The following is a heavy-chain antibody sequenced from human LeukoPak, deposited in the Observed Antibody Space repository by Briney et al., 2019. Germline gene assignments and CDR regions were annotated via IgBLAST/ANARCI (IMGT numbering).Heavy chain of an antibody. CDR1: GYTFTGYY. Sequence: GASVKVSCKASGYTFTGYYMHWVRQAPGQGLEWMGWINPNSGGTNYAQKFQGRVTMTRDTSISTAYMELSRLRSDDTAVYYCARDIWVMVRGVIRLSDYWGQGTLVTVSS. V-gene: IGHV1-2*02. D-gene: IGHD3-10*01. CDR2: INPNSGGT. J-gene: IGHJ4*02. CDR3: ARDIWVMVRGVIRLSDY.